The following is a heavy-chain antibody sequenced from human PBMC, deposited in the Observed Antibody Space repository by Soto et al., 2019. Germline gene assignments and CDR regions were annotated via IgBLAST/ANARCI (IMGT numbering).Heavy chain of an antibody. J-gene: IGHJ4*02. D-gene: IGHD2-2*01. Sequence: PGGSLRLSCAASGFTFSTYGMSWVRQAPGKGLEWVASISAGTGSTYYADSVKGRFTISRDKSKNTLYLQMNSLRAEDTAVYYCARESRSTGPPAADWGQGTLVTVSS. CDR3: ARESRSTGPPAAD. CDR2: ISAGTGST. CDR1: GFTFSTYG. V-gene: IGHV3-23*01.